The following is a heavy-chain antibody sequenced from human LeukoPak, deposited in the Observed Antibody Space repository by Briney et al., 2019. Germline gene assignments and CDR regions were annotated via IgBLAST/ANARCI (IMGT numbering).Heavy chain of an antibody. Sequence: SETLSLTCAVYGGSFSGYYWSWIRQPPGKGLEWIGEINHSGSTNYNPSLKSRVTISVDTSKNQFSLKLSSVTAADTAVYYCARESSSWIDYWGQGTLVTVSS. J-gene: IGHJ4*02. CDR3: ARESSSWIDY. CDR1: GGSFSGYY. D-gene: IGHD6-13*01. CDR2: INHSGST. V-gene: IGHV4-34*01.